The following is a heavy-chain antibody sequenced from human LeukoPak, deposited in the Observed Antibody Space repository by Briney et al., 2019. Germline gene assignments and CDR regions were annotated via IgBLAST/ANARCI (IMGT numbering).Heavy chain of an antibody. D-gene: IGHD1-26*01. J-gene: IGHJ4*02. V-gene: IGHV3-23*01. Sequence: GGSLRLSCAASGFTFSSYAMSWVRQAPGKGLEWVSGISGSGGSTYYADSVKGRFTISRDNSKNTLYLQMNSLRAEDTAVYYCARDHRWENDYWGQGTLVTVSS. CDR1: GFTFSSYA. CDR3: ARDHRWENDY. CDR2: ISGSGGST.